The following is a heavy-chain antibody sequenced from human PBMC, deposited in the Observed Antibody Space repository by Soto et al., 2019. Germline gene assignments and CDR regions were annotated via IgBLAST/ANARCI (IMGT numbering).Heavy chain of an antibody. CDR3: AKTGPYFGGYCSSDLYLLDF. CDR1: GFPFSNAW. Sequence: GGSLRLSCAASGFPFSNAWMRWVRQAPGKGLECVSGIWVSGYRTFYADSVKGRFTISRDNSRNTLYLQMYSLTAEDTALYYCAKTGPYFGGYCSSDLYLLDFWGQGTTVTVSS. D-gene: IGHD2-21*02. J-gene: IGHJ6*02. V-gene: IGHV3-23*01. CDR2: IWVSGYRT.